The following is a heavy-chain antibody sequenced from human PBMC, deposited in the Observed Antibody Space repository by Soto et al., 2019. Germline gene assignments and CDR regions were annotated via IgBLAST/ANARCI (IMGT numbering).Heavy chain of an antibody. CDR2: ISSSSSYI. Sequence: EVQLVESGGGLVKPGGSLRLSCAASGFTFSSYSMNWVRQAPGKGLEWVSSISSSSSYIYYADSVKGRFTISRDNAKNSLYLQMNSLRAEDTAVYYCARDVDSSSFKGTIDYWGQGTLVTVSS. CDR3: ARDVDSSSFKGTIDY. D-gene: IGHD6-6*01. J-gene: IGHJ4*02. CDR1: GFTFSSYS. V-gene: IGHV3-21*01.